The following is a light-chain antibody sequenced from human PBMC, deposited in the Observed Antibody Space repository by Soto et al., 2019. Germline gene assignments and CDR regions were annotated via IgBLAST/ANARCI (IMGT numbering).Light chain of an antibody. CDR2: GVS. CDR3: QQYGRNENT. CDR1: QSVTSSY. J-gene: IGKJ5*01. Sequence: EIVLTQSPGTLSLSPGDRATLSCRASQSVTSSYLAWYQQRPGQAPRLLMYGVSRRATGIPDRFSGSGSGTDFTLTISRLEPEDFAMYYCQQYGRNENTFGQGTRLEIK. V-gene: IGKV3-20*01.